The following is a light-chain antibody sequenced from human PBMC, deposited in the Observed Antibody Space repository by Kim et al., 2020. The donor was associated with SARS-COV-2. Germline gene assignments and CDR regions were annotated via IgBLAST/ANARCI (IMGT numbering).Light chain of an antibody. J-gene: IGKJ5*01. CDR3: QQSHSIPIT. CDR1: QSIKSY. Sequence: DIQMTQSPSSLSAFVGDRVTITCRASQSIKSYLNWYQQKPGKAPKLLIYAASSLQSGVPPRFSGSGSGTDFTLTISSLQPEDFATYYCQQSHSIPITFGQGTRLEIK. V-gene: IGKV1-39*01. CDR2: AAS.